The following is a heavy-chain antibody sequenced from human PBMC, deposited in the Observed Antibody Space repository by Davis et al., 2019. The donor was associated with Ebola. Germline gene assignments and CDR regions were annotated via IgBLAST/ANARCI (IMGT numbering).Heavy chain of an antibody. D-gene: IGHD6-19*01. V-gene: IGHV3-30-3*02. Sequence: GESLKISCAASGFTFSSYAMHWVRQAPGKGLEWVAVISYDGSNKYYADSVKGRFTISRDNSKNVLYLQMNSLRAEDTAVYYCAKSHLDYSSTWFDPWGQGIQVTVSS. J-gene: IGHJ5*02. CDR3: AKSHLDYSSTWFDP. CDR2: ISYDGSNK. CDR1: GFTFSSYA.